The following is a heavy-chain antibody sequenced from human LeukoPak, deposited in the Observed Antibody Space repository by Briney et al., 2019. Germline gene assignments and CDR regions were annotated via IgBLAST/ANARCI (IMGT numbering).Heavy chain of an antibody. J-gene: IGHJ4*02. CDR3: ARSKNTAMALYYFDD. Sequence: SETLSLICAVSGYFLSRGYYRGSIRQPPGKGLEWNGSTYHSGSNYYNPSLRRRLTISVQTSKNQFALKRNSVTAADTAAYYCARSKNTAMALYYFDDWGQGTLVTVSS. CDR2: TYHSGSN. V-gene: IGHV4-38-2*01. CDR1: GYFLSRGYY. D-gene: IGHD5-18*01.